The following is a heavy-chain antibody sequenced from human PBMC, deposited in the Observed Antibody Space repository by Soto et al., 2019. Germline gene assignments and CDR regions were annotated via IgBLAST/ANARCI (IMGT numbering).Heavy chain of an antibody. J-gene: IGHJ3*01. CDR1: GFTFSDHY. D-gene: IGHD6-13*01. V-gene: IGHV3-72*01. CDR3: ARVRSSSWGLDAFDL. Sequence: VQLVESGGGLVQPGVSLRLSCAASGFTFSDHYMDWVRQSPGKGLKWVGRTRNKAMRYTTEYAASVKGRCTVSRDDSKNSLYLEMNGLKNEDTDLYYCARVRSSSWGLDAFDLCGQGTVVTVA. CDR2: TRNKAMRYTT.